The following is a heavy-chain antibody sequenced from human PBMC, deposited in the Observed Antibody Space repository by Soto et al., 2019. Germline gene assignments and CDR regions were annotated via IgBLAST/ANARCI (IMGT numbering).Heavy chain of an antibody. J-gene: IGHJ6*02. D-gene: IGHD4-17*01. CDR3: ARDIDYGGTRVPYYHYGMDF. V-gene: IGHV1-69*13. CDR1: GGTFSSYA. CDR2: IIPIFGTA. Sequence: ASVKVSCKASGGTFSSYAISWVRQAPGQGLEWMGGIIPIFGTANYAQKFQGRVTITADESTSTAYMELSSLRSEDTAVYYCARDIDYGGTRVPYYHYGMDFWGQGTTVTVSS.